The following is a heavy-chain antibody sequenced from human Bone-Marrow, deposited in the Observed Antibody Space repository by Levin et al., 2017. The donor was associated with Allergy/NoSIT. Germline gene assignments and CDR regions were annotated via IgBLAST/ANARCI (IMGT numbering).Heavy chain of an antibody. CDR2: FDPEQDET. CDR3: ARGVMTKVGGIIASYGMDV. CDR1: GYNLSAVS. D-gene: IGHD3-16*02. V-gene: IGHV1-24*01. Sequence: GGSLRLSCKISGYNLSAVSMQWVRQAPGKGLEWMGGFDPEQDETVYAQKFQGRVKMTEDTPTDTAYMELNSLRFEDTAVYYCARGVMTKVGGIIASYGMDVWGQGTTVTVSS. J-gene: IGHJ6*02.